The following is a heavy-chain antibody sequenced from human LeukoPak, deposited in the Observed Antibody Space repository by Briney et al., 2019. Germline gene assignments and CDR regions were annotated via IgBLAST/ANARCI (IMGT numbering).Heavy chain of an antibody. CDR3: ARRFYGSGSYRFDF. V-gene: IGHV5-51*01. CDR2: IYPGDSDT. J-gene: IGHJ4*02. Sequence: GESLKISCKGSGYYLSSYWIGWVRQMPGKGLESMGIIYPGDSDTRYSPSFQGQVTISADMSISTAYLQWSSLKASDTAMYYCARRFYGSGSYRFDFWGQGTLVTVSS. D-gene: IGHD3-10*01. CDR1: GYYLSSYW.